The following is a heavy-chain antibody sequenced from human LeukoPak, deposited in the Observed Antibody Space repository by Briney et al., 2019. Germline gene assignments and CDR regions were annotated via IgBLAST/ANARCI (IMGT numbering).Heavy chain of an antibody. V-gene: IGHV4-59*01. J-gene: IGHJ6*02. Sequence: SETLSPTCSVSGGSISSYYWSWIRQPPGKGLEYIGYIYYSGSTNYNPSLKGRVTISVDTSKDQFSLNLTSVTAADTAVYYCARLKCISTTCPSRYVMDVWGQGTTVTVSS. CDR3: ARLKCISTTCPSRYVMDV. D-gene: IGHD2-2*01. CDR1: GGSISSYY. CDR2: IYYSGST.